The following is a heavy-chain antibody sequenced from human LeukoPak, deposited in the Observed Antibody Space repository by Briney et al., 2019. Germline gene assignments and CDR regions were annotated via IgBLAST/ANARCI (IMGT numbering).Heavy chain of an antibody. Sequence: PGRSLRLSCAASGFTFSSYALHWVRQAPGKGLEWVAVISYDGSNKYCADSVKGRFTISRDNSKNTLYLQMNSLRAEDTAVYYCAREDILNVDTAMAPFFDYWGQGTLVTVSS. D-gene: IGHD5-18*01. CDR3: AREDILNVDTAMAPFFDY. V-gene: IGHV3-30-3*01. J-gene: IGHJ4*02. CDR1: GFTFSSYA. CDR2: ISYDGSNK.